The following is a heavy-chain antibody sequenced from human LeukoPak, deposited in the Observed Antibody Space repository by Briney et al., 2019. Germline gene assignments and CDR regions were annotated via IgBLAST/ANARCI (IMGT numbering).Heavy chain of an antibody. J-gene: IGHJ4*02. CDR3: VQESSSLLRSYFDY. CDR2: ISSSGNTI. V-gene: IGHV3-48*03. CDR1: GFTFSSYE. Sequence: GGSLRLSCAASGFTFSSYEMNWVRQAPGKGLEWVSYISSSGNTIYYADSVKGRFTISRDNAKNSLHLQMNSLRAEDTAVYYCVQESSSLLRSYFDYWGQGTLVTVSS. D-gene: IGHD2-15*01.